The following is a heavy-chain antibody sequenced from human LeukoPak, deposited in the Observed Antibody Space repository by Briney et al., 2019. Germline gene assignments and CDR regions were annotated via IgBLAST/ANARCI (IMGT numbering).Heavy chain of an antibody. Sequence: GGSLRLSCAASGFTFSSYDMHWVRQATGKGLEWVSAIGTAGDTYYPGSVKGRFTISKDNAKSSVYLQMSSLRAEDTAVYYCARDGARDGYRRNDYWGQGTLVTVSS. CDR3: ARDGARDGYRRNDY. V-gene: IGHV3-13*04. CDR1: GFTFSSYD. CDR2: IGTAGDT. D-gene: IGHD5-24*01. J-gene: IGHJ4*02.